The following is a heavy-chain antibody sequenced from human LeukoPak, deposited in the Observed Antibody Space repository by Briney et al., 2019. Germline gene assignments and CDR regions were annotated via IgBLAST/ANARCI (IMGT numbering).Heavy chain of an antibody. CDR2: IYSSGST. CDR3: ARDEMKVGSGGDTSSYYYVYYMDI. D-gene: IGHD3-16*01. Sequence: PSETLSLTCTVSGASVSSYFWSWIRQPAGQGLAWIGRIYSSGSTNYNPSLKSRVTVSIDKSKNQLSLKVNSVTAADTAVYYCARDEMKVGSGGDTSSYYYVYYMDIWGKGTTVTVFS. J-gene: IGHJ6*03. CDR1: GASVSSYF. V-gene: IGHV4-4*07.